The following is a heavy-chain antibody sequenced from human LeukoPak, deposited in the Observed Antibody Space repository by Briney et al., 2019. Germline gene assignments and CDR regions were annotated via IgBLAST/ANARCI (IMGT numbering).Heavy chain of an antibody. CDR2: IGTAGDT. V-gene: IGHV3-13*01. Sequence: PGGSLRLSCAASGFTFSSYDMHWVRQATGKGLEWVSAIGTAGDTYYPGSVKGRFTISRENAKNSLYLQMNSLRAGDTAVYYCARGTGSTPDWEPDAFDIWGQGTMVTVSS. D-gene: IGHD3-10*01. J-gene: IGHJ3*02. CDR3: ARGTGSTPDWEPDAFDI. CDR1: GFTFSSYD.